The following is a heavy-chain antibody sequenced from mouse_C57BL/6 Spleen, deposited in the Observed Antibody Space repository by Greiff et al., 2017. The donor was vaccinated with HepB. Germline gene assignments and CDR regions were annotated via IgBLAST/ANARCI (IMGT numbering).Heavy chain of an antibody. CDR2: ISDGGSYT. CDR1: GFTFSSYA. Sequence: EVQLVESGGGLVKPGGSLKLSCAASGFTFSSYAMSWVRQTPEKRLEWVATISDGGSYTYYPDNVKGRFTISRDNAKNNLYLQMSHLKSEDTAMYYCARDPYDSWFAYWGQGTLVTVSA. CDR3: ARDPYDSWFAY. D-gene: IGHD2-4*01. V-gene: IGHV5-4*01. J-gene: IGHJ3*01.